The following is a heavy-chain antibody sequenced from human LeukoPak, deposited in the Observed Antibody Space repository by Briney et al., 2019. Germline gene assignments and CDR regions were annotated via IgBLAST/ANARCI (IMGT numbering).Heavy chain of an antibody. CDR3: ARWLKSGNWFDP. Sequence: GASVKVSCKASGYTFTGYYTHWVRQAPGQGLEWMGWINPNSGGTNYAQKFQGRVTMTRDTSISTAYMELSRLRSDDTAVYYCARWLKSGNWFDPWGQGTLVTVSS. CDR2: INPNSGGT. V-gene: IGHV1-2*02. CDR1: GYTFTGYY. D-gene: IGHD1-14*01. J-gene: IGHJ5*02.